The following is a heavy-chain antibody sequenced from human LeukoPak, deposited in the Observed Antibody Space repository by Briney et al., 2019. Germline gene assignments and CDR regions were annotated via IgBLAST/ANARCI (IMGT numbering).Heavy chain of an antibody. Sequence: GGSLRLSCAASEFIFSSYWMSWVRQAPGKGLEWEANINHDGSERYYVDSVKGRFTISRDNAKNSLYLQMNSLRTEDTAVYYCARVWSRYWYFDLWGRGTLVTVSS. CDR1: EFIFSSYW. J-gene: IGHJ2*01. CDR2: INHDGSER. D-gene: IGHD2-21*01. CDR3: ARVWSRYWYFDL. V-gene: IGHV3-7*01.